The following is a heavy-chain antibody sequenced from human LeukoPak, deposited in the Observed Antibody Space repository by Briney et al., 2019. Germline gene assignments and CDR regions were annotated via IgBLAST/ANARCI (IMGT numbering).Heavy chain of an antibody. V-gene: IGHV5-51*01. CDR3: ARHPYCSSTSCYGYFQH. D-gene: IGHD2-2*01. CDR2: IYPGDSDT. CDR1: GYSFTSYW. Sequence: GESLKISCKGSGYSFTSYWIGWVRQMPGKGLEWMGIIYPGDSDTRYSPSFQGQVTISADKSISTAYLQLSSLKASDTAMYYCARHPYCSSTSCYGYFQHWGQGTLVTVSS. J-gene: IGHJ1*01.